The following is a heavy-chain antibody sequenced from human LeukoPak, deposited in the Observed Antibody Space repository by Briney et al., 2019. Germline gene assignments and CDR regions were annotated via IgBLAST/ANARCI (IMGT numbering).Heavy chain of an antibody. D-gene: IGHD5-18*01. CDR2: ISSGSSDL. CDR3: AKESYLKGYSYGFIGLGAFDI. CDR1: GFTFNHFS. J-gene: IGHJ3*02. V-gene: IGHV3-21*01. Sequence: GGSLRLSCAASGFTFNHFSMNWVRQAPGKGLEWVSSISSGSSDLYYADSVKGRFTISRDNAKNSLSLQMDSLRGEDTAIYYCAKESYLKGYSYGFIGLGAFDIWGQGTMVTVSS.